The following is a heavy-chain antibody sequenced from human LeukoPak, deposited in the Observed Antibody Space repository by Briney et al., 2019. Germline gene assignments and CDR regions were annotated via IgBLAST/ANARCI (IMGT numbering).Heavy chain of an antibody. D-gene: IGHD4-17*01. J-gene: IGHJ4*02. Sequence: GRSLRLSCAASGFTFSSYGMHWVRQAPGKGLEWVAVIWYDGSNKYYADSVKGRFTISRDNSKNTLYLQMNSLRAEDTAVYYCAADYGDYYFDYWGQGTPVTVSS. CDR1: GFTFSSYG. CDR2: IWYDGSNK. CDR3: AADYGDYYFDY. V-gene: IGHV3-33*01.